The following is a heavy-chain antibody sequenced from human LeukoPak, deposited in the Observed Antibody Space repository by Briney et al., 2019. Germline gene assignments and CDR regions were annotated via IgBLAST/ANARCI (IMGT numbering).Heavy chain of an antibody. Sequence: SETLSLTCTVYGGSISSFYWSWIRQPPGKGLEWIGFSHYSERTIYNPSLKSRVTISIDTSKNQFSLKLDSVTAADTAVYYCARNAAVAASRSWFDPWGQGTLVTVSS. CDR1: GGSISSFY. V-gene: IGHV4-59*08. J-gene: IGHJ5*02. D-gene: IGHD6-19*01. CDR3: ARNAAVAASRSWFDP. CDR2: SHYSERT.